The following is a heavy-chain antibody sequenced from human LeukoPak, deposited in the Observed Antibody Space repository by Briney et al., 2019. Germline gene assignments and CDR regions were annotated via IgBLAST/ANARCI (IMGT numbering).Heavy chain of an antibody. V-gene: IGHV3-23*01. CDR3: AHHRGSLDSNTVHFQH. Sequence: QSGGSLRLSCAASGFTFSSFAMSWVRQAPGKGLEWVSAISGGGGTTYYADSVKGRFTLSRNNSKSTLYLQMNSLRAEDTAVYYCAHHRGSLDSNTVHFQHWGQGTLVMVSS. CDR1: GFTFSSFA. D-gene: IGHD1-26*01. CDR2: ISGGGGTT. J-gene: IGHJ1*01.